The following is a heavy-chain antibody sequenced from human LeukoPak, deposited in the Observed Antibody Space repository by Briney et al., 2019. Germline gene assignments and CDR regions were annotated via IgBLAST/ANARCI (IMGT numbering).Heavy chain of an antibody. CDR1: GFSLSGSW. CDR3: ARSDYFHN. D-gene: IGHD2/OR15-2a*01. CDR2: SKYDGSTK. Sequence: GGSLRLSCEASGFSLSGSWMHWVRHAPGKGLMSVSQSKYDGSTKSYAASVRGRFTISRDNAKNTLYLHMDSLRAEDTAVYYCARSDYFHNWGQGTMVVVSA. V-gene: IGHV3-74*01. J-gene: IGHJ3*01.